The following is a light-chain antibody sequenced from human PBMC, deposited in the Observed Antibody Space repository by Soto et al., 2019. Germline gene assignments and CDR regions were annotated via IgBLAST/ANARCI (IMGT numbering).Light chain of an antibody. CDR1: NSNIGAGYD. CDR2: GNS. V-gene: IGLV1-40*01. Sequence: QSVLAQPPSVSGAPGQRVTISCTGSNSNIGAGYDVHWYQQLPGTAPKLLIYGNSNRPXXXXXXXSGXXSVTSAXLAITGLQAEDEADYYCQSYDSSLSGSVFGAGTKVTVL. CDR3: QSYDSSLSGSV. J-gene: IGLJ1*01.